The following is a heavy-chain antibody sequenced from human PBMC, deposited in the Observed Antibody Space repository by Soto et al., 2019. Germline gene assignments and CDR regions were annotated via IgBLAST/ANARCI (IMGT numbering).Heavy chain of an antibody. V-gene: IGHV3-33*01. CDR2: VWYDGSNK. D-gene: IGHD2-8*02. CDR1: GFVFSSYG. J-gene: IGHJ4*02. Sequence: QVPLVESGGGVVQPGRSLRLSCATSGFVFSSYGMHWVRQAPGKGLEWVAVVWYDGSNKYYADSVRGRFTISRDNPKNTLDLQMNSLRAEDTAMYYCARGLVGFFHIDYWGQGTLVTVSS. CDR3: ARGLVGFFHIDY.